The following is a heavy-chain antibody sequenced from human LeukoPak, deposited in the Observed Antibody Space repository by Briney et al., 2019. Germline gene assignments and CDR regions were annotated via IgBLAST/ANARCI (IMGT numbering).Heavy chain of an antibody. CDR1: GFTFSSYA. J-gene: IGHJ4*02. D-gene: IGHD1-26*01. CDR2: ISGSGGST. V-gene: IGHV3-23*01. CDR3: AKEQPLLGSYWPHAPFDS. Sequence: PGGSLRLSCAASGFTFSSYAMSWVRQAPGKGLKWVSAISGSGGSTYYADSVKGRFAISRDNSKNTLYLQMNSLRAEDTAVYYCAKEQPLLGSYWPHAPFDSWGQGTLVTVSS.